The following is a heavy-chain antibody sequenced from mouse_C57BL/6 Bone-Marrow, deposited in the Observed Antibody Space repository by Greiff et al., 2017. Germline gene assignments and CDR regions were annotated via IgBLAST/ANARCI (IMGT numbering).Heavy chain of an antibody. D-gene: IGHD1-1*01. J-gene: IGHJ3*01. CDR2: IYPRSGNT. CDR1: GYTFTSYG. V-gene: IGHV1-81*01. Sequence: LQESGAELARPGASVKLSCKASGYTFTSYGISWVKQRTGQGLVWIGEIYPRSGNTYYNEKFKGKATLTADKSSSTAYMELRSLTSEDSAVYFCARGRYYSYWGQGTLVTVSA. CDR3: ARGRYYSY.